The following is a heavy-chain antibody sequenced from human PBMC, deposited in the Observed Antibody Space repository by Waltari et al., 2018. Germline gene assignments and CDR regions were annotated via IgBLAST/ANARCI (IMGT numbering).Heavy chain of an antibody. CDR2: FDPEDGET. CDR3: ATDLGSGSYYNSRYYYYYGMDV. D-gene: IGHD3-10*01. Sequence: QVQLVQSGAEVKKPGASVKVSCKGSGYTLTELSMPWVRPAPGKGLEWLGGFDPEDGETIYAQKFQGRVTMTEDTSTDTAYMELSSLRSEDTAVYYCATDLGSGSYYNSRYYYYYGMDVWGQGTTVTVSS. CDR1: GYTLTELS. J-gene: IGHJ6*02. V-gene: IGHV1-24*01.